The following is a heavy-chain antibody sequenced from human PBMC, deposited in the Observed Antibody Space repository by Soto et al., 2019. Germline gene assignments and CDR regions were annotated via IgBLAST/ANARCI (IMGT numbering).Heavy chain of an antibody. CDR3: AKAAIAAAGNTGIYYYDSSGYFDY. J-gene: IGHJ4*02. CDR2: ISGSGGST. D-gene: IGHD3-22*01. V-gene: IGHV3-23*01. CDR1: GFTFSSYA. Sequence: GVSLRLSCAASGFTFSSYAMSWVRQAPGKGLEWVSAISGSGGSTYYADSVKGRFTISRDNSKNTLYLQMNSLRAEDTAVYYCAKAAIAAAGNTGIYYYDSSGYFDYWGQGTLVTVSS.